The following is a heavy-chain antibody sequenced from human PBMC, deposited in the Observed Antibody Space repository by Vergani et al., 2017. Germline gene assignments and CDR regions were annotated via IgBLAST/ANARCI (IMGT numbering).Heavy chain of an antibody. V-gene: IGHV1-46*03. Sequence: QVQVVQSGAEVKKFGASVKVSCKTSGYTFSNYYMHWVRQAPGQGLEWMGIINPSGGHPNYAQKFQGRVTMTRDTSTSTVYMELSSLRSEDTTINYCARGDYGILTGYRYWGQGTLVTVSA. J-gene: IGHJ4*02. CDR1: GYTFSNYY. CDR3: ARGDYGILTGYRY. CDR2: INPSGGHP. D-gene: IGHD3-9*01.